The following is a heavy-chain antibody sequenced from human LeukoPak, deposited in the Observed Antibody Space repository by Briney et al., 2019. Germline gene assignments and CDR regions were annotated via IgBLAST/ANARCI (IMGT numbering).Heavy chain of an antibody. V-gene: IGHV3-30*04. CDR1: GFTFSSYA. Sequence: GGSLRLSCAASGFTFSSYAMHWVRQAPGKGLEWVAVISYDGSNKYYADSVKGRFTISRDNSKNTLYLQMNSLRAEDTAVYYCARGVPIVGATRGGFDYWGQGTLVTVSS. CDR3: ARGVPIVGATRGGFDY. D-gene: IGHD1-26*01. CDR2: ISYDGSNK. J-gene: IGHJ4*02.